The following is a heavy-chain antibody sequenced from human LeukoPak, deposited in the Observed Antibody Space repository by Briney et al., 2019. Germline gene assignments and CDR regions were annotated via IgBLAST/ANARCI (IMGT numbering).Heavy chain of an antibody. CDR2: IYYSGST. Sequence: PSETLSLTCTVSGGSISSSSYYWGWIRQPPGKGLEWIGSIYYSGSTYYNPSLKSRVTISVDTSKNQFSLKLSSVTAADTAVYYCARQPTYYYYDYWGQEPWSPSPQ. CDR1: GGSISSSSYY. CDR3: ARQPTYYYYDY. V-gene: IGHV4-39*01. D-gene: IGHD2-21*01. J-gene: IGHJ4*01.